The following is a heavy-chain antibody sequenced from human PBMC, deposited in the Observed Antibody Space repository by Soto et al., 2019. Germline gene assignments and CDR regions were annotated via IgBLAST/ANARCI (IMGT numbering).Heavy chain of an antibody. J-gene: IGHJ6*02. CDR2: IDPSDSYT. Sequence: GESLKISCKGSGYSFTSYWISWVRQMPGKGLEWMGRIDPSDSYTNYSPSFQGHVTISADKSISTAYLQWSSLKASDTAMYYCARLPLWFGELSLGYGMDVSGQGATVTVYS. CDR1: GYSFTSYW. CDR3: ARLPLWFGELSLGYGMDV. V-gene: IGHV5-10-1*01. D-gene: IGHD3-10*01.